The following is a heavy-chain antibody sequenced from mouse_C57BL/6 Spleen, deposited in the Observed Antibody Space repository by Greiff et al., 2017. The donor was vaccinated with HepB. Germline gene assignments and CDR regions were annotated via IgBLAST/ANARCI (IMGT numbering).Heavy chain of an antibody. CDR3: TRDSGSNYEGYYAMDY. V-gene: IGHV5-9-1*02. Sequence: EVMLVESGEGLVKPGGSLKLSCAASGFTFSSYAMSWVRQTPEKRLEWVAYISSGGDYIYYADTVKGRFTISRDNARNTLYLQMSSLKSEDTAMYYCTRDSGSNYEGYYAMDYWGQGTSVTVSS. CDR1: GFTFSSYA. CDR2: ISSGGDYI. D-gene: IGHD2-5*01. J-gene: IGHJ4*01.